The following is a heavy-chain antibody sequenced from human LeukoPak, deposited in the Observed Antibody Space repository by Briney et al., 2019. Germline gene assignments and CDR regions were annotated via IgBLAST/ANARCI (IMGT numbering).Heavy chain of an antibody. Sequence: SETLSLTCTVSGGSISSSSYYWGWIRQPPGKGLEWIGSIYYSGSTYYNPSLKSRVTISVDTSKNQFSLKLSSVTAADTAVYYCARALYDYVWGSYRPYYYYYYMDVWGKGTTVTVSS. J-gene: IGHJ6*03. D-gene: IGHD3-16*02. V-gene: IGHV4-39*07. CDR1: GGSISSSSYY. CDR3: ARALYDYVWGSYRPYYYYYYMDV. CDR2: IYYSGST.